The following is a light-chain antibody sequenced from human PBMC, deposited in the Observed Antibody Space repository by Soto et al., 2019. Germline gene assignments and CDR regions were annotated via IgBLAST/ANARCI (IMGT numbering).Light chain of an antibody. CDR1: QSISSW. J-gene: IGKJ2*01. CDR2: DAS. Sequence: DIQMTQSPSTLSASVGDRVTITCRASQSISSWLAWYQQKPGKAPKLLIYDASSLESGVPSRFSGGGSGTEFTLTISSLQPDDFATYYCQQYNSYPETFGQGTKLEIK. CDR3: QQYNSYPET. V-gene: IGKV1-5*01.